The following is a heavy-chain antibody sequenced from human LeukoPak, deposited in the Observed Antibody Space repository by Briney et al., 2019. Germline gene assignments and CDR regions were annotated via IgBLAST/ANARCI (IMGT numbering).Heavy chain of an antibody. CDR1: GYTFTSYY. Sequence: ASVKVSCKASGYTFTSYYMHWVRQAPGQGLEWMGIIKPSGGSTSYAQKFQGRVTMTRDMSTSTVYMELSSLRSEDTAVYYCARDHAGTTSYRYYYYMDVWGKGTTVTVSS. V-gene: IGHV1-46*01. CDR2: IKPSGGST. J-gene: IGHJ6*03. D-gene: IGHD1-7*01. CDR3: ARDHAGTTSYRYYYYMDV.